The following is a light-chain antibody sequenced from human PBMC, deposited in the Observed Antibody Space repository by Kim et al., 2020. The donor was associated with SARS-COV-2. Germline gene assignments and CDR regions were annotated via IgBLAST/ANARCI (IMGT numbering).Light chain of an antibody. CDR1: QSVFYSTNNQNS. V-gene: IGKV4-1*01. CDR3: QQYYSIPIT. Sequence: ATINCTSSQSVFYSTNNQNSLAWYQQKPAQPPKLVISSASTRQSGVPDRYSGSESGTDFSLTISSLQAEDVAVYYCQQYYSIPITFGQGTRLEIK. J-gene: IGKJ5*01. CDR2: SAS.